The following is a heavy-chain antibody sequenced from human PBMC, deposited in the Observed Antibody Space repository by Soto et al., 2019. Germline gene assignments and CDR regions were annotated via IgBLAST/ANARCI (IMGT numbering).Heavy chain of an antibody. CDR1: GGSISSYY. Sequence: SETLSLTCTVSGGSISSYYWNRIRQPPGKGLEWIGYIYYSGSTNYNPSLKSRVTISVDTSKNQFSLKLSSATAADTAVYYCARMKEYYDILTGYSYYFDYWGQGTLVTVSS. CDR2: IYYSGST. V-gene: IGHV4-59*08. CDR3: ARMKEYYDILTGYSYYFDY. D-gene: IGHD3-9*01. J-gene: IGHJ4*02.